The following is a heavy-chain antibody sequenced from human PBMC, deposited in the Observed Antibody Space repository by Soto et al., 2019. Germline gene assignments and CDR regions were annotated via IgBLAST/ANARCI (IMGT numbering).Heavy chain of an antibody. CDR2: IYYSGST. J-gene: IGHJ5*02. V-gene: IGHV4-59*01. D-gene: IGHD3-16*01. CDR1: GGSISSYY. Sequence: AETLSLTCTVSGGSISSYYWSWIRQPPGKGQEWIGYIYYSGSTNYNPSLKSRVTISVDTSKNQFSLRLSSVTAADTAVYYCARVHWVMREMWFDPWGQGTLVTVSS. CDR3: ARVHWVMREMWFDP.